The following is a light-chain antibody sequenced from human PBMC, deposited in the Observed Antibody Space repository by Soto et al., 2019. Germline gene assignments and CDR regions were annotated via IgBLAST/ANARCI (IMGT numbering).Light chain of an antibody. Sequence: AIQMAQSPSSLSASVGDRVTITCRASQGIGNDVGWFQQKPGKAPKILIYAAATLQSGVPSRFSGSRSGTDFTLTISNLQPEDFSTKYCLQDHNYPLTFGGGTKVEIK. J-gene: IGKJ4*01. V-gene: IGKV1-6*02. CDR3: LQDHNYPLT. CDR2: AAA. CDR1: QGIGND.